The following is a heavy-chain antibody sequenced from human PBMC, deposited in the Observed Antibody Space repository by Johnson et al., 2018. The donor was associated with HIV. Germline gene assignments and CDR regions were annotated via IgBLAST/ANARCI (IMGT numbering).Heavy chain of an antibody. Sequence: VQLVESGGGLVQPGRSLRLSCAASGFSFDDYAMHWVRQAPGKGLEWVSGISWNSGNIAYADSVKGRFTISRDNAKNSLYLQMNSLRAEDTALYYCARDPTIAWDLKGDAFDIWGQGTMVTVSS. CDR2: ISWNSGNI. J-gene: IGHJ3*02. V-gene: IGHV3-9*01. CDR3: ARDPTIAWDLKGDAFDI. CDR1: GFSFDDYA. D-gene: IGHD1-26*01.